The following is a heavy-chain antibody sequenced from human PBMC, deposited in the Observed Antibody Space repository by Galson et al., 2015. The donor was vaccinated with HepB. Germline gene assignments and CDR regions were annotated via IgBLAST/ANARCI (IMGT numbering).Heavy chain of an antibody. CDR2: ISYDGSNK. J-gene: IGHJ3*02. Sequence: SLRLSCAASGFTFSSYGMHWVRQAPGKGLEWVAVISYDGSNKYYADSVKGRFTISRDNSKNTLYLQMNSLRAEDTAVYYCAKQYYDFWSGSAFDIWGQGTMVTVSS. CDR3: AKQYYDFWSGSAFDI. D-gene: IGHD3-3*01. V-gene: IGHV3-30*18. CDR1: GFTFSSYG.